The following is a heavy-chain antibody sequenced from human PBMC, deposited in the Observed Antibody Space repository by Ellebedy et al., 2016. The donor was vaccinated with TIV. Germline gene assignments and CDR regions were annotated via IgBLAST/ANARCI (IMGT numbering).Heavy chain of an antibody. CDR3: ARLYYYDSSGYWGPDYYGMDV. CDR2: IYYSGST. CDR1: GGSISSDGYS. Sequence: SETLSLTCAVSGGSISSDGYSWSWIRQPPGKGLECIGYIYYSGSTNYNPSLKSRVTISVDTSKNQFSLKLSSVTAADTAVYYCARLYYYDSSGYWGPDYYGMDVWGQGTTVTVSS. D-gene: IGHD3-22*01. J-gene: IGHJ6*02. V-gene: IGHV4-61*08.